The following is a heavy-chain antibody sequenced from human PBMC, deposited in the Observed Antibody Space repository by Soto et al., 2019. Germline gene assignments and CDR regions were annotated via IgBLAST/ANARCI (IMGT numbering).Heavy chain of an antibody. D-gene: IGHD6-19*01. V-gene: IGHV3-23*01. CDR3: ARGWGSGWLEFFDS. CDR2: ISDTGGSR. CDR1: GFTFSNFG. J-gene: IGHJ4*02. Sequence: GGSLRLSCAASGFTFSNFGMSWVRRAPGKGLEWVSTISDTGGSRFSADSVMGRFTISRDNSENTLYLQMNSLRADDTAVYYCARGWGSGWLEFFDSWGQGALVTVSS.